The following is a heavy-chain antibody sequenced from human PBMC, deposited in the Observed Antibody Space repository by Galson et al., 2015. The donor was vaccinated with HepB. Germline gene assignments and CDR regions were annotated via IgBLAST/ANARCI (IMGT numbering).Heavy chain of an antibody. V-gene: IGHV3-23*01. CDR3: AKGAPYSSGYYYVCYFDY. CDR2: ISGSGGST. J-gene: IGHJ4*02. D-gene: IGHD3-22*01. Sequence: SLRLSCAASGFTFSSYAMSWVRQAPGKGLEWVSAISGSGGSTYYADSVKGRFTISRDNSKNTLYLQMNSLRAEDTAVYYCAKGAPYSSGYYYVCYFDYWGQGTLVTVSS. CDR1: GFTFSSYA.